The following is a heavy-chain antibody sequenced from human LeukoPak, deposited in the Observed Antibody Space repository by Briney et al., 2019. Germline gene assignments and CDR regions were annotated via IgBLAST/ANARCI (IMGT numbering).Heavy chain of an antibody. CDR2: IYDSGST. CDR3: ARRSSNWYFDY. D-gene: IGHD4-11*01. CDR1: GGSISSYY. V-gene: IGHV4-59*08. Sequence: SETLSLTCTVSGGSISSYYWSWIRQPPGKGLEWIGYIYDSGSTNYNPSLKSRVTIPMDTSKNQFSLKLSSVTAADTAVYYCARRSSNWYFDYWGQGTLVTVSS. J-gene: IGHJ4*02.